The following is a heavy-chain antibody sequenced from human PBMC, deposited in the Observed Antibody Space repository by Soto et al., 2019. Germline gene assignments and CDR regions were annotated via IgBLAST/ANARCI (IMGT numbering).Heavy chain of an antibody. J-gene: IGHJ4*02. CDR3: ARDPGLTNYYFDY. CDR2: IWYDGSKQ. V-gene: IGHV3-33*01. D-gene: IGHD1-1*01. CDR1: GFTFSSYG. Sequence: QVQLVESGGGVVQPGTSLRLSCAPSGFTFSSYGMHWVLQAPGKGLEWVAVIWYDGSKQYYAEAVKGRFTISRDNSKTTMSLQMNSLRAEDTAVYYCARDPGLTNYYFDYWGQGTLVTVSS.